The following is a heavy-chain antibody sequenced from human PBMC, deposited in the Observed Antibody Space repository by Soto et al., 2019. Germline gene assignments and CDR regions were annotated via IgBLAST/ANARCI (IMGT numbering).Heavy chain of an antibody. CDR1: GITFSNYG. D-gene: IGHD3-22*01. J-gene: IGHJ4*02. CDR3: VSGYGYFDN. CDR2: IWYDGRDK. Sequence: QVQLVESGGGVVQPGRSLRLSCAASGITFSNYGTHWVRQAPGKGLEWVAVIWYDGRDKYYADSVKGRFTISRDNSKNALYLQTNGLTADDTAVYCGVSGYGYFDNWCQGNLVTVSS. V-gene: IGHV3-33*01.